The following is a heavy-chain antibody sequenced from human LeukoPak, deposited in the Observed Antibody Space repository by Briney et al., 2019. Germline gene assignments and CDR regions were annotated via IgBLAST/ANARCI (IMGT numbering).Heavy chain of an antibody. V-gene: IGHV4-34*01. Sequence: PSETLSLTCAVYGGSFSGYCWSWIRQPPGKGLEWIGEINHSGGTNYNPSLKSRGTISVDTSKNQFSLKLSSVTAADTAVYYCARGYCSSTSCRTKARIAARYYFDYWGQGTMVTVSS. CDR1: GGSFSGYC. CDR3: ARGYCSSTSCRTKARIAARYYFDY. CDR2: INHSGGT. J-gene: IGHJ4*03. D-gene: IGHD2-2*01.